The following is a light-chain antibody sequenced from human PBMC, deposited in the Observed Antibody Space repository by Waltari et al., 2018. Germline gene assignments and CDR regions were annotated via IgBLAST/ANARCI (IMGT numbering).Light chain of an antibody. V-gene: IGLV2-23*03. CDR3: CSNVGSSVF. CDR2: EGN. Sequence: QSALTQPASVSGSPGQSITISCTGLTSNVGSYNLVSLYQKHPGKAPKLLIYEGNRRPSGVSNRFSGSKSDNTASLTLSGLQAEDEADYYCCSNVGSSVFFGGGTKLTVL. J-gene: IGLJ2*01. CDR1: TSNVGSYNL.